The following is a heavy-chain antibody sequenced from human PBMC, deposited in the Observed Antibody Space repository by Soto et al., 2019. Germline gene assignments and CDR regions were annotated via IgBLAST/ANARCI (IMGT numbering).Heavy chain of an antibody. CDR3: ARFGKVGGYYYNDSGPSGMYV. CDR1: GYSFTSYW. Sequence: PGESLKISCKGSGYSFTSYWIGWVRQMPGKGLEWMGIIYPGDSDTRYSPSFQGQVTISADKSISTAYLQWSSLKASDTAMYYCARFGKVGGYYYNDSGPSGMYVWGKETTVTVSS. V-gene: IGHV5-51*01. D-gene: IGHD3-10*01. CDR2: IYPGDSDT. J-gene: IGHJ6*04.